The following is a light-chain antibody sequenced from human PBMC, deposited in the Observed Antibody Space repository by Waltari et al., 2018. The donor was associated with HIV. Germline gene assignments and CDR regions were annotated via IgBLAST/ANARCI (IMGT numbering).Light chain of an antibody. CDR2: QAT. Sequence: SYELTQPPSVSVSPGQTASISCSGEKLGDKYASWYQQRPGQSPIVVIHQATKRPSGIPERFSGANSGNTATLTVSGTQAMDEADYYCQAWDSNTVVFGGGTKLTVL. J-gene: IGLJ2*01. CDR3: QAWDSNTVV. CDR1: KLGDKY. V-gene: IGLV3-1*01.